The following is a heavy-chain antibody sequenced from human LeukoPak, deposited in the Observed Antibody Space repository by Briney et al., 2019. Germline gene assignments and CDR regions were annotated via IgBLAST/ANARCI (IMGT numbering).Heavy chain of an antibody. J-gene: IGHJ4*02. Sequence: SETLSLTCTVSGYSISSGYYWGWIRQPPGKGLEWIGSIYHSGSTYYNPPLKSRVTISVDTSKNQFSLKLSSVTAADTAVYYCAREGDSSPSGGDFDYWGQGTLVTVSS. V-gene: IGHV4-38-2*02. CDR3: AREGDSSPSGGDFDY. CDR1: GYSISSGYY. CDR2: IYHSGST. D-gene: IGHD6-13*01.